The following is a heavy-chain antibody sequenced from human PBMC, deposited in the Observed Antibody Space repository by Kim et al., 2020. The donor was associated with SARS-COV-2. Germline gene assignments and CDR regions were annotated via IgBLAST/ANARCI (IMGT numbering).Heavy chain of an antibody. CDR3: AREIAAAPDY. D-gene: IGHD6-13*01. J-gene: IGHJ4*02. CDR2: DT. V-gene: IGHV5-51*01. Sequence: DTRYSPSFQGQVTISADKSISTAYLQWSSLKASDTAMYYCAREIAAAPDYWGQGTLVTVSS.